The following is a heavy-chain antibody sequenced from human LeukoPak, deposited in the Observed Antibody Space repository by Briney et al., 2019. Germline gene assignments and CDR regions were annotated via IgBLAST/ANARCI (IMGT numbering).Heavy chain of an antibody. J-gene: IGHJ5*02. CDR2: IYYSGST. CDR3: ARAPRVPAAIRWFDP. V-gene: IGHV4-39*07. D-gene: IGHD2-2*01. Sequence: SETLSLTCTVSGGSISSSSYYWGWIRQPPGKGLEWIGSIYYSGSTYYNPSLKGRVTISVDTSKNQFSLKLSSVTAADTAVYYCARAPRVPAAIRWFDPWGQGTLVTVSS. CDR1: GGSISSSSYY.